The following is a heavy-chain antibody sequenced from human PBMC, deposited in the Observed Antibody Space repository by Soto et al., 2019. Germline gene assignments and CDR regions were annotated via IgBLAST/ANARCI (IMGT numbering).Heavy chain of an antibody. D-gene: IGHD2-21*01. V-gene: IGHV3-30-3*01. CDR1: GFTFSSYA. CDR2: ISYDGSNK. J-gene: IGHJ6*02. Sequence: GGSLRLSCAASGFTFSSYAMHWVRQAPGKGLEWVAVISYDGSNKYYADSVKGRFTISRDNSKNTLYLQMNSLRAEDTAVYYCARDLSPVCGPYYYYYGMDFWGQGTTVTVSS. CDR3: ARDLSPVCGPYYYYYGMDF.